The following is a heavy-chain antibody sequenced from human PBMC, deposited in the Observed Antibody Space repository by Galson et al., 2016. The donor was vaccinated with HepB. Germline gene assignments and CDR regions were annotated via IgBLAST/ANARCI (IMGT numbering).Heavy chain of an antibody. D-gene: IGHD3-10*01. CDR2: GNPRTGST. CDR3: ARDRGSNSLKGYGMDV. Sequence: SVKVSCKASGYTFINYYTHWVRQAPGQGLEWMGIGNPRTGSTSYAQKFQDRVTVTRDTSTSTVYMELSSLRSEDTAVYYCARDRGSNSLKGYGMDVGGQGTTVTVSS. V-gene: IGHV1-46*01. CDR1: GYTFINYY. J-gene: IGHJ6*02.